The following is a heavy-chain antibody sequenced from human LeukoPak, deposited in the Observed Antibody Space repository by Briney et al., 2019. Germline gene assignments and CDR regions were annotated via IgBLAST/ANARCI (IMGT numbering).Heavy chain of an antibody. CDR3: AKGDCSSTSCFFGNWFDP. CDR1: GFTSSSYG. V-gene: IGHV3-30*18. CDR2: ISYDGSNK. Sequence: GRSLRLSCAASGFTSSSYGMHWVRQAPGKGLEWVAVISYDGSNKYYADSVKGRFTISRDNSKNTLYLQMNSLRAEDTAVYYCAKGDCSSTSCFFGNWFDPWGQGTLVTVSS. J-gene: IGHJ5*02. D-gene: IGHD2-2*01.